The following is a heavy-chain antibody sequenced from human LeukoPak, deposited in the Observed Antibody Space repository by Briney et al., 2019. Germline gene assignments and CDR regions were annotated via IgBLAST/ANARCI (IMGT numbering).Heavy chain of an antibody. J-gene: IGHJ3*02. Sequence: PSETLSLTCTVPGGSISSYYWSWIRQPPGKGLEWIGYIYYSGSTNYNPSLKSRVTISVDTSKNQFSLKLSSVTAADTAVYYCARGTDYYDSSGYYGDAFDIWGQGTMVTVSS. CDR3: ARGTDYYDSSGYYGDAFDI. CDR1: GGSISSYY. D-gene: IGHD3-22*01. V-gene: IGHV4-59*01. CDR2: IYYSGST.